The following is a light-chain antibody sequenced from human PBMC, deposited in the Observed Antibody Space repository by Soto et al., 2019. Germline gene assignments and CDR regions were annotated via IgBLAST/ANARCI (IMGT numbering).Light chain of an antibody. CDR1: QSISTW. CDR3: QQYSSSSVT. CDR2: KAS. V-gene: IGKV1-5*03. J-gene: IGKJ4*01. Sequence: DIQMTQSPSTLSASVGDRVTITCRASQSISTWLAWFQQKPGKAPNLLIHKASSLESGVPSRFSGSGSRTEFTLTISTLHHDDFATYYCQQYSSSSVTFGGGTKVEIK.